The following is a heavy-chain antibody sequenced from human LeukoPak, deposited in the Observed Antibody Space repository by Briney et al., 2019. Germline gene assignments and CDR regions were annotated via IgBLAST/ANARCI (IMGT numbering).Heavy chain of an antibody. Sequence: GGSLRLSCSASGFTFSTHSMHWVRQAPGKGLECVSTISGGGGTTYYADSVKGRFTITRDNSKNSVYLQMSSLRAEDTAMYHCVKDLGGAWAFDIWGQGTMVTVSS. CDR1: GFTFSTHS. V-gene: IGHV3-64D*09. J-gene: IGHJ3*02. D-gene: IGHD1-26*01. CDR3: VKDLGGAWAFDI. CDR2: ISGGGGTT.